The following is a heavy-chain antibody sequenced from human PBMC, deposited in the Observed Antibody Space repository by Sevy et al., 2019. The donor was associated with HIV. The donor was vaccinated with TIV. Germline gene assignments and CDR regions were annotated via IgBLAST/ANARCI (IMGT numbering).Heavy chain of an antibody. V-gene: IGHV3-48*01. CDR2: ISSSGII. J-gene: IGHJ5*02. CDR1: GFTFSSYS. Sequence: GGSLRLSCAASGFTFSSYSVNWVRQAPGKGLEWVSYISSSGIIYYADSVEGRFTISRDSSKNTVYLQMNSLRGEDTAVYYCAKRPTAAWGQGTLVTVSS. CDR3: AKRPTAA.